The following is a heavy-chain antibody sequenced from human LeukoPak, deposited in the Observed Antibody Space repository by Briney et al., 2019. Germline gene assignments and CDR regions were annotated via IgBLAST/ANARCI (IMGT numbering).Heavy chain of an antibody. Sequence: SETLSLTCCVSGDSIRSGTYSWGWIRQPPGKGLEWIGSISYTGSTYYNPSLKSRVTISVDTSKNQFPLKMSSVTAADTAVYYCARHAGGIAASGTRPFDYWGQGTLVTVSS. V-gene: IGHV4-39*01. D-gene: IGHD6-13*01. CDR3: ARHAGGIAASGTRPFDY. J-gene: IGHJ4*02. CDR1: GDSIRSGTYS. CDR2: ISYTGST.